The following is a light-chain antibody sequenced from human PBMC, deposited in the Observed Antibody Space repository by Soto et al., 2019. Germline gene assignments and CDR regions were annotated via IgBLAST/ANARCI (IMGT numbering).Light chain of an antibody. CDR2: DAS. V-gene: IGKV3-20*01. CDR1: QSVGSNY. CDR3: QQYGTSPPLT. Sequence: EIVFTQSPGTLSLSPGERATLSCRASQSVGSNYLAWYQQKPGQAPRLLIYDASSRATGIPDRFSGSGSATDFTLTISRLEPEDFAVYYCQQYGTSPPLTFGGGTKVDIK. J-gene: IGKJ4*01.